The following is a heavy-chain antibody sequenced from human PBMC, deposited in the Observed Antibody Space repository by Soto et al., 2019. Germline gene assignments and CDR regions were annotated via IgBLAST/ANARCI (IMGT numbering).Heavy chain of an antibody. CDR1: GFTFSSYA. D-gene: IGHD3-10*01. CDR2: ISYDGSNK. Sequence: GGSLRLSCAASGFTFSSYAMHWVRQAPGKGLEWVAVISYDGSNKYYADSVKGRFTISRDNSKNTLYLQMNSLRAEDTAVYYCARVSVLLGTYDAFDIWGQGTMVTVSS. V-gene: IGHV3-30*04. J-gene: IGHJ3*02. CDR3: ARVSVLLGTYDAFDI.